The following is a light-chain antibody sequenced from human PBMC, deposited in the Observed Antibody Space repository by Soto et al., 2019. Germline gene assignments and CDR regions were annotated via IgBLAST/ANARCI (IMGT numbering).Light chain of an antibody. CDR3: QQRSNWPPT. J-gene: IGKJ5*01. CDR2: DAS. V-gene: IGKV3-11*01. CDR1: QSVSSY. Sequence: EIVLTQSPAALALSPGERATRSCRASQSVSSYLAWYQQKPGQAPRLLIYDASNRATGIPARFSGSGSGTDFTLTIRSLEPEDFAVYYCQQRSNWPPTFGQGKRREI.